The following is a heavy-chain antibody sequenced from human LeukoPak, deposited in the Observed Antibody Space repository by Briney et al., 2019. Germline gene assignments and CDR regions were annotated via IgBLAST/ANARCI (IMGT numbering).Heavy chain of an antibody. CDR2: INAGNGNT. CDR1: GYTFTNYA. V-gene: IGHV1-3*01. J-gene: IGHJ4*02. CDR3: ARAPGGDY. Sequence: GAPVKVSCKASGYTFTNYAIHWVGQAPGQRLEWMGWINAGNGNTKYSQKFQGRVTITRDTSASTVYMEVSSLRSEDTAVYYCARAPGGDYWGQGTLVTVSS. D-gene: IGHD3-16*01.